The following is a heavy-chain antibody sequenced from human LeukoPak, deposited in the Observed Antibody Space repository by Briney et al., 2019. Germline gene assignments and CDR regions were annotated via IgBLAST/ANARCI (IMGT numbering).Heavy chain of an antibody. D-gene: IGHD2-2*01. V-gene: IGHV3-23*01. CDR3: AKEGIYCSSTSCIDY. J-gene: IGHJ4*02. Sequence: PGGSLRLSCAASGFTFSSYAMSWVRQAPGKGLEWVSAISGSGGSTYYADSVKGRFTISRGNSKNTLYLQMNSLRAEDTAVYYCAKEGIYCSSTSCIDYWGQGTLVTVSS. CDR1: GFTFSSYA. CDR2: ISGSGGST.